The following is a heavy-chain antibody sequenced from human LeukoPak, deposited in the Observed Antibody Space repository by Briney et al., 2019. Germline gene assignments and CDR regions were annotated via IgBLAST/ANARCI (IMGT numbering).Heavy chain of an antibody. D-gene: IGHD5-24*01. CDR3: ARDQDAYSEIFFDY. CDR2: ISSSSSTI. Sequence: GGSLRLSCAASGFTFSSYSMNWVRQAPGKGLEWVSYISSSSSTIYYADSVKGRFTISRDNAKNSLYLQMNSLRAEDTAVYYCARDQDAYSEIFFDYWGQGTLVTVSS. V-gene: IGHV3-48*01. J-gene: IGHJ4*02. CDR1: GFTFSSYS.